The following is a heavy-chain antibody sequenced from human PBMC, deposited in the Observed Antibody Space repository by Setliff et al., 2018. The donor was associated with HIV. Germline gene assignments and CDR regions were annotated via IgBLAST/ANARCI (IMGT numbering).Heavy chain of an antibody. CDR1: GGSINRSPYY. D-gene: IGHD1-26*01. CDR2: IFYSGST. CDR3: ARVESGILGY. Sequence: SETLSLTCTVSGGSINRSPYYWGWIRQPPGKGLEWIASIFYSGSTYHNPSLKSRVTISVDTANNQFPLKVNSMTAADSALYYCARVESGILGYWGRGTLVTVSS. J-gene: IGHJ4*02. V-gene: IGHV4-39*06.